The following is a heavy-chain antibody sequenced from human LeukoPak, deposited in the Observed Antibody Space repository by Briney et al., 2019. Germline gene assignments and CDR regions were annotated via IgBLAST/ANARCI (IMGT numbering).Heavy chain of an antibody. CDR3: ANIASSSWYERFQH. CDR1: GFTFSSYS. Sequence: GGSLRLSCAASGFTFSSYSMNWVRQAPGKGLEWVSGIVGSGGSTYYADSVKGRFTISRDNSKNTPYLQMNSLRAEDTAVYYCANIASSSWYERFQHWGQGTLVTVSS. CDR2: IVGSGGST. J-gene: IGHJ1*01. V-gene: IGHV3-23*01. D-gene: IGHD6-13*01.